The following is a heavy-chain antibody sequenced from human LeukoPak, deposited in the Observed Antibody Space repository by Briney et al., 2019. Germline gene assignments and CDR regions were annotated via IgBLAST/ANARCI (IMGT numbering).Heavy chain of an antibody. Sequence: PSETLSLTCTVSGGSISSSSYYWGWIRQPPGKGLEWIGYIYHSGSTYYNPSLKSRVTISVDRPKNQFSLKLSSVTAADTAVYYCARCSSSWHSDAFDIWGQGTMVTVSS. D-gene: IGHD6-13*01. CDR1: GGSISSSSYY. CDR3: ARCSSSWHSDAFDI. CDR2: IYHSGST. V-gene: IGHV4-39*07. J-gene: IGHJ3*02.